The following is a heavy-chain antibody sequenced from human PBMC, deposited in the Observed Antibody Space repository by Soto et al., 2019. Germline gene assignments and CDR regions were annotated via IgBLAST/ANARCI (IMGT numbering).Heavy chain of an antibody. CDR1: GYTFTSYY. J-gene: IGHJ4*02. V-gene: IGHV1-46*01. D-gene: IGHD2-8*01. CDR2: INPSGGST. CDR3: ARGHCTNGVCYGSESVEATDFDY. Sequence: GASVKVSCKASGYTFTSYYMHWVRQAPGQGLEWMGIINPSGGSTGYAQKFQGRVTMTRDTSTSTVYMELSSLRSEDTAVYYCARGHCTNGVCYGSESVEATDFDYWGQGTLVTVSS.